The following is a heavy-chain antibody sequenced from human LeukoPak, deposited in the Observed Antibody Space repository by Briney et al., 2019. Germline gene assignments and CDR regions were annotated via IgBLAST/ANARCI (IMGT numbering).Heavy chain of an antibody. CDR1: GFAFSTYA. CDR2: ISDSGDRT. V-gene: IGHV3-23*01. D-gene: IGHD4-23*01. Sequence: PGGSLRLSCAASGFAFSTYAMSWVRQAPGKGLEWVSSISDSGDRTYYADSVKGRFTISRDNSKNTLYLQMNSLRAEDTAVYYCAKVLYGGNSGAFDYWGQGTLVTVSS. J-gene: IGHJ4*02. CDR3: AKVLYGGNSGAFDY.